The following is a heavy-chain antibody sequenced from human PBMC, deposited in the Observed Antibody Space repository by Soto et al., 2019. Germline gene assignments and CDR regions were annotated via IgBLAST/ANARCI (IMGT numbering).Heavy chain of an antibody. CDR2: ISGSGGST. Sequence: PGGSLRLSCAASGFTFSSYAMSWVRQAPGKGLEWVSAISGSGGSTYYADSVKGRFTISRDNSKNTLYLQMNSLRAEDTAVYYCAKPSSMIVVVIPPSDYWGQGTLVTVSS. CDR3: AKPSSMIVVVIPPSDY. D-gene: IGHD3-22*01. CDR1: GFTFSSYA. J-gene: IGHJ4*02. V-gene: IGHV3-23*01.